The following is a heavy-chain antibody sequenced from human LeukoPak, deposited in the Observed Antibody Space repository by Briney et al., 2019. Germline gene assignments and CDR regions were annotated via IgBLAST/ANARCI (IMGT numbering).Heavy chain of an antibody. V-gene: IGHV3-21*01. Sequence: GGSLRLSCAASGFTFSSYSMNWVRQAPGKGLEWVSSISSSSSYIYYADSVKGRFTTSRDNAKNSLYLQMNSLRAEDTAVYYCARGAVGATRMDFDYWGQGTLVTVSS. CDR1: GFTFSSYS. CDR2: ISSSSSYI. J-gene: IGHJ4*02. CDR3: ARGAVGATRMDFDY. D-gene: IGHD1-26*01.